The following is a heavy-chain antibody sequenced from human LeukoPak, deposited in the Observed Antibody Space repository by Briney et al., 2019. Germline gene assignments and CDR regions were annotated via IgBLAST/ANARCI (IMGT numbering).Heavy chain of an antibody. CDR3: ASSPGIAVV. CDR2: INSDGSST. Sequence: PGGSLRLSCAASGFTFSSYWMYWVRQAPGKGLVWVSRINSDGSSTSYADSVKGRFTISRDSAKNTLYLQMNSLRAEDTAVYYCASSPGIAVVWGQGTLVTVSS. J-gene: IGHJ4*02. V-gene: IGHV3-74*01. D-gene: IGHD6-19*01. CDR1: GFTFSSYW.